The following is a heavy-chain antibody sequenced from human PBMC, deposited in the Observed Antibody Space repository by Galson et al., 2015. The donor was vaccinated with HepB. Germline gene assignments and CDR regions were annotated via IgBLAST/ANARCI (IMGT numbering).Heavy chain of an antibody. V-gene: IGHV3-30*18. J-gene: IGHJ4*02. Sequence: SLRLSCAVSGFTFSSYGMHWVRQAPGKGLEWVAFISYDGTNNYYADSVKGRFSISRDNSINTLFLQMNSLRAEDTAVYYCAKDLVFGAIAVVLVFDSWGQGTLVTVSP. CDR3: AKDLVFGAIAVVLVFDS. CDR2: ISYDGTNN. CDR1: GFTFSSYG. D-gene: IGHD3-22*01.